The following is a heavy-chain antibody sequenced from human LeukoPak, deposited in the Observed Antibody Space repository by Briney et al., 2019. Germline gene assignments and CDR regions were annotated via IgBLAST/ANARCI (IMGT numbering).Heavy chain of an antibody. Sequence: SETLSLTCTVSGGSISSYYWSWIRQPPGKGLEWIGYIYYSGSTNYNPSLKSRVTISVDTSKNQFSLKLSSVTAADTAVYYCARYPKGSGSPDFDYWGQGTLVTVSS. CDR2: IYYSGST. J-gene: IGHJ4*02. D-gene: IGHD3-10*01. CDR3: ARYPKGSGSPDFDY. V-gene: IGHV4-59*01. CDR1: GGSISSYY.